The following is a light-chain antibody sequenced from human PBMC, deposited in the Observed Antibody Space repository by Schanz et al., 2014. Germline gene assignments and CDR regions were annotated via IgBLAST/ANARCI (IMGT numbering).Light chain of an antibody. CDR3: SSYAGSNFVV. V-gene: IGLV2-8*01. Sequence: QSALTQPPSASGSPGQSVTISCTGTSSDVGSYNHVSWYQQYPGKAPKLMIYDVTNRPSGVSNRFSASKSGNTASLTISGLQAEDEADYYCSSYAGSNFVVFGGGTKLTVL. CDR2: DVT. CDR1: SSDVGSYNH. J-gene: IGLJ2*01.